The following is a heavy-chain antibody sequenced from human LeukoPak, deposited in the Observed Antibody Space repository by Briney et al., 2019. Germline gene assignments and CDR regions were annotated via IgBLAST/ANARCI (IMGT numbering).Heavy chain of an antibody. V-gene: IGHV3-30*03. CDR2: ISYDGSNK. CDR3: ARDLFLWYFDL. CDR1: GFTFSSYG. Sequence: QPGRSLRLSCAASGFTFSSYGMHWVRQAPGKGLEWVAVISYDGSNKYYADSVKGRFTISRDNSKNTLYLQMNSLRAEDTAVYYCARDLFLWYFDLWGRGTFVTVSS. J-gene: IGHJ2*01. D-gene: IGHD2-21*01.